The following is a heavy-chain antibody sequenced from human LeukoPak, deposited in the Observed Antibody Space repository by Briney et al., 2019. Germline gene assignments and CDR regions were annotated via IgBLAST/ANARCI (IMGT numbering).Heavy chain of an antibody. V-gene: IGHV1-18*01. Sequence: ASVKVSCKASGYTFTSYGISWVRQAPGQGLEWMGWISAYNGNTNYAQKLQGRVTMTTDTSTSTAYMELRSLRSDDTAVYYCAREYYYDSSGYYFDYWGQGTLATVSS. D-gene: IGHD3-22*01. J-gene: IGHJ4*02. CDR3: AREYYYDSSGYYFDY. CDR1: GYTFTSYG. CDR2: ISAYNGNT.